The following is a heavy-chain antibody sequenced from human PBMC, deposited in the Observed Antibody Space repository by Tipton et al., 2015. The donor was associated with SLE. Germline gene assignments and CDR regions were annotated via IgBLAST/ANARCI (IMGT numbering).Heavy chain of an antibody. CDR1: ADSISNYY. V-gene: IGHV4-34*01. D-gene: IGHD2/OR15-2a*01. CDR3: ARGFLFQGLTFGY. CDR2: INHSGST. Sequence: TLSLTCNVSADSISNYYWNWIRQPPGKGLECIGKINHSGSTYYNPSLQSRVTMSVDTSKNQFSLKLTSVTAADTAVYYCARGFLFQGLTFGYWGQGILVSVSS. J-gene: IGHJ4*02.